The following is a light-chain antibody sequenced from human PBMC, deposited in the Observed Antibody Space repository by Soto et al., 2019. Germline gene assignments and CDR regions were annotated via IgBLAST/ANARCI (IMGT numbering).Light chain of an antibody. CDR1: ISDLASYNR. Sequence: SSLTQPPCVSGSPGQSFTIACTGTISDLASYNRVSWYQRPPGTGPKLVIYEVRNRPSGIPDRFSGSKSGNTASLTISGLQAEDEAEYCCRLYTTASTYVFGTGTKVTVL. CDR3: RLYTTASTYV. J-gene: IGLJ1*01. V-gene: IGLV2-18*01. CDR2: EVR.